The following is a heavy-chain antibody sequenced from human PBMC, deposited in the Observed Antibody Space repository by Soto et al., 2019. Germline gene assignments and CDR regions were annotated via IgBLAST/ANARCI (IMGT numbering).Heavy chain of an antibody. D-gene: IGHD6-19*01. J-gene: IGHJ4*02. CDR3: AKGWLQWLVTSDVNY. CDR2: VSHDGRNT. V-gene: IGHV3-30*18. Sequence: VQLVESGGGVVQPGRSLRRSCAASGFTFSDYAMHWVRQAPGKGLEWVAGVSHDGRNTHYADSVKGRFTISRDSSKKTVSREMTSLRAEATAVYYCAKGWLQWLVTSDVNYWGQGALVTVSS. CDR1: GFTFSDYA.